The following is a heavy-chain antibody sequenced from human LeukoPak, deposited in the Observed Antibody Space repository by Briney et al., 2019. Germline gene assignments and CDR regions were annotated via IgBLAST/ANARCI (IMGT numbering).Heavy chain of an antibody. V-gene: IGHV4-59*08. CDR2: IYYSGST. CDR1: GGSISSYY. Sequence: PSETLSLTCTVSGGSISSYYWSWIRQPPGKGLEWIGYIYYSGSTYYNPSLKSRVTISVDTSKNQFSLKLSSVTAADTAVYYCARGSGFLEWLLVSYYYMDVWGKGTTVTVSS. J-gene: IGHJ6*03. D-gene: IGHD3-3*01. CDR3: ARGSGFLEWLLVSYYYMDV.